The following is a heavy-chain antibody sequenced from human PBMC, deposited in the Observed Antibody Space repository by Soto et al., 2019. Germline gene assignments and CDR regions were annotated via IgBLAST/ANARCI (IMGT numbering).Heavy chain of an antibody. Sequence: QVQLQESGPGLVEPSGTLSLTCAVSGASISSSNWWCWVRQSPGKGLEWIGEIFNSGDTSYNPSLKSRVITSVDKSKNQFPLRLTSVTAADTAVYSAATDYLAVRPRHYYAMDVWGQGTTVIVSS. D-gene: IGHD6-6*01. V-gene: IGHV4-4*02. CDR1: GASISSSNW. CDR3: ATDYLAVRPRHYYAMDV. CDR2: IFNSGDT. J-gene: IGHJ6*02.